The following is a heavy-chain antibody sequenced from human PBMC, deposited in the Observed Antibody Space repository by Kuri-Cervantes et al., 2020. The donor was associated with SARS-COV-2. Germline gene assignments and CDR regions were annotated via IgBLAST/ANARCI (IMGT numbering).Heavy chain of an antibody. Sequence: ASVKVSCKVSGYTLTELSMHWVRQAPGKGLEWMGGFDPEDGETIYAQKFQGRVTMTEDTSTDTAYMELSSLRSEDTAVYYCAKDQGRVVVTAIFGYWGQGTLVTVSS. CDR3: AKDQGRVVVTAIFGY. D-gene: IGHD2-21*02. V-gene: IGHV1-24*01. CDR2: FDPEDGET. CDR1: GYTLTELS. J-gene: IGHJ4*02.